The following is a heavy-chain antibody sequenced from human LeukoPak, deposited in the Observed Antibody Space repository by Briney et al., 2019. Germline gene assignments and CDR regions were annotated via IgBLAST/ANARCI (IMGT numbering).Heavy chain of an antibody. CDR3: ARDLLFLDAYCGGYCPIHY. CDR1: GFTFSSYS. D-gene: IGHD2-21*02. CDR2: ISSSSSYI. V-gene: IGHV3-21*01. J-gene: IGHJ4*02. Sequence: PGGSLRLSCAASGFTFSSYSMNWVRQAPGKGLEWVSSISSSSSYIYYADSVKGRFTISRDNAKNSLYLQMNSLRAEDTAVYYCARDLLFLDAYCGGYCPIHYWGQGTLVTVSS.